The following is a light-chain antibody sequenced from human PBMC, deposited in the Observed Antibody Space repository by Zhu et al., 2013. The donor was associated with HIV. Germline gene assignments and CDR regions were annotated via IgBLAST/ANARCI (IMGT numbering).Light chain of an antibody. J-gene: IGLJ2*01. CDR2: GNS. CDR1: SSNIGANYG. CDR3: QSYDSSLSGSV. Sequence: QSVLTQPPSVSGAPGQRVTISCTGSSSNIGANYGVHWYQQLPGTAPKLLIYGNSNRPSGVPDRFSGSKSGTSASLAITGLQAEDEADYYCQSYDSSLSGSVLGGGTKLTVL. V-gene: IGLV1-40*01.